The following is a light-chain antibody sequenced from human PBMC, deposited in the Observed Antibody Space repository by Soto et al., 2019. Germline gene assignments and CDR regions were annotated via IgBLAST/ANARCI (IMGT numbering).Light chain of an antibody. V-gene: IGLV2-11*01. CDR2: GVS. Sequence: QSALTQPRSVSGSPGQSVTISCTGTSSDVGGYNYVSWYQQHPGKAPKLMIYGVSKRPSGVPDRFSGSKPGNTASLTISGLQAEDEADYYCCSYAGSYTHVVFGGGTQLTVL. CDR1: SSDVGGYNY. J-gene: IGLJ2*01. CDR3: CSYAGSYTHVV.